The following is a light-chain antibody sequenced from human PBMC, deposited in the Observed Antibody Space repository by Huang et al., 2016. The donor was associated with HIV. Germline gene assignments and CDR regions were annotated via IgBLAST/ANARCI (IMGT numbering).Light chain of an antibody. CDR3: QQSYSTLRYT. V-gene: IGKV1-39*01. CDR1: QSIRSY. J-gene: IGKJ2*01. Sequence: DIQMTQSPSSLSASVGDRVTITCRASQSIRSYLNWYQQQPGKAPKLLIYAASSLQSGVPSRFIGSGAGTDVTLTISSLQPEDCATYYCQQSYSTLRYTFGQGTKLEIK. CDR2: AAS.